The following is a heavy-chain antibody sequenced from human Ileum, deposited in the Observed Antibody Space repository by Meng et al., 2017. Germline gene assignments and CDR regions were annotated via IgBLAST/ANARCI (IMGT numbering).Heavy chain of an antibody. D-gene: IGHD4-23*01. CDR1: SGSISSNTY. Sequence: QVPLQESGPGRVRPSGDLSLTCAVSSGSISSNTYWSWVRQPPGKGLEWIGQISHSGSACYNPSLKSRVTMSVDKSKSQFSLMLTSVTAADTAIYYCARHGGYSQDFWGQGTLVTVSS. J-gene: IGHJ4*02. V-gene: IGHV4-4*02. CDR3: ARHGGYSQDF. CDR2: ISHSGSA.